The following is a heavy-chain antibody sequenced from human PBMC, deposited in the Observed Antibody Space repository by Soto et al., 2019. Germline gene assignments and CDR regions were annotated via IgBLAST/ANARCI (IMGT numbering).Heavy chain of an antibody. V-gene: IGHV4-39*01. D-gene: IGHD3-3*02. CDR3: VRYDRINMKPYSPEGFHI. CDR1: GDSNSSSNSH. CDR2: VYYGGAIFYSGNI. Sequence: SETLSLTCTVSGDSNSSSNSHWGWTRQPPGKGLEYIGSVYYGGAIFYSGNIYYNPSLKSRVTISVDTSKNQFSLRLSSVTAADTGVYYCVRYDRINMKPYSPEGFHIWGQGTMVTVSS. J-gene: IGHJ3*02.